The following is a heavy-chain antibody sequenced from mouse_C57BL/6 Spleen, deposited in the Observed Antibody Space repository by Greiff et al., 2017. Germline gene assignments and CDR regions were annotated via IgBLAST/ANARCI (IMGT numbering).Heavy chain of an antibody. CDR1: GYTFTSYW. V-gene: IGHV1-52*01. D-gene: IGHD3-2*02. CDR2: IDPSDSET. J-gene: IGHJ3*01. CDR3: ARLETAQAFAY. Sequence: QVQLQQPGAELVRPGSSVKLSCKASGYTFTSYWMHWVKQRPIQGLEWIGNIDPSDSETHYNQKFKDKATLTVDKSSSTAYMQLSSLTSEVSAVYYCARLETAQAFAYWGQGTLVTVSA.